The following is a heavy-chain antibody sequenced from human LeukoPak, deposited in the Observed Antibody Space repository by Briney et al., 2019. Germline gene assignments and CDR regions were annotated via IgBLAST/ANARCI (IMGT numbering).Heavy chain of an antibody. CDR1: GFTFSSYS. D-gene: IGHD6-19*01. V-gene: IGHV3-21*01. CDR2: ISSSSYI. J-gene: IGHJ5*02. CDR3: ARDRPIPGIAVAVNWFDP. Sequence: GGSLRLSCAASGFTFSSYSVNWVRQAPGKGLEWVSSISSSSYIYYADSVKGRFTISRDNAKNSLYLQMNSLRAEDTAVYYRARDRPIPGIAVAVNWFDPWGQGTLVTVSS.